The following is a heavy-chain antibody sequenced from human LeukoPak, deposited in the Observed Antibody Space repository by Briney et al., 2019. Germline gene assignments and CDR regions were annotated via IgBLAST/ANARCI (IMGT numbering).Heavy chain of an antibody. D-gene: IGHD6-19*01. Sequence: ASVKVSCKASGYTFTSYGISWVRQAPGQGLEWMGWISAYNGNTNYAQKLQGRVTMTTDTSTSTAYMELRSLRSDDTAVYYCARARLAVAEKLFDYWGQGTLVTVSS. CDR1: GYTFTSYG. CDR2: ISAYNGNT. V-gene: IGHV1-18*01. CDR3: ARARLAVAEKLFDY. J-gene: IGHJ4*02.